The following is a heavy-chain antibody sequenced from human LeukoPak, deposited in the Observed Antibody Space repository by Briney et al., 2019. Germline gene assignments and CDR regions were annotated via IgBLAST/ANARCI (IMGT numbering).Heavy chain of an antibody. CDR3: TRDRSTWLFDY. CDR1: GFTFIDYT. CDR2: ISSSSSAI. Sequence: SGGSLRLSGAGSGFTFIDYTMHWVRQAPGKGLESVSYISSSSSAIFYADSVQGRFTISRDNAKNSLYLQMNTLRDEDTAVYYCTRDRSTWLFDYWGQGTVVTVAS. V-gene: IGHV3-48*02. D-gene: IGHD6-6*01. J-gene: IGHJ4*02.